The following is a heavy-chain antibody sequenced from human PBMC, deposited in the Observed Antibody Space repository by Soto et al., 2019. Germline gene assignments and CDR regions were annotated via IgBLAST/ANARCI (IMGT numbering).Heavy chain of an antibody. CDR2: INGYGHGA. V-gene: IGHV1-18*01. J-gene: IGHJ4*02. CDR1: GYSFTTYG. D-gene: IGHD3-10*01. CDR3: VRYLNGDLYY. Sequence: QVQLVQSGAEVRQPGASVKVSCKASGYSFTTYGMSWVRQAPGQGLEYMGWINGYGHGAKYVQRFQGRFSMTTDTSTNTVYMDLRSLTSDETAVYYCVRYLNGDLYYWGQGTVVIVSP.